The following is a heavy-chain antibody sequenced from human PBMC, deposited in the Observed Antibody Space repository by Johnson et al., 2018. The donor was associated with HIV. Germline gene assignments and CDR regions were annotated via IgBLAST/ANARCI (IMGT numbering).Heavy chain of an antibody. Sequence: VQLVESGGGVVQPGRSLRLSCAASGFTFSSYAMTWVRQAPGKGLEWVSVISGSGGSTYYADSVKGRFTISRDSSKNTLYLQMNSLRAEDTAVYYCARALTTDAFDIWGQGTMVTVSS. CDR1: GFTFSSYA. J-gene: IGHJ3*02. D-gene: IGHD4-17*01. CDR3: ARALTTDAFDI. CDR2: ISGSGGST. V-gene: IGHV3-23*04.